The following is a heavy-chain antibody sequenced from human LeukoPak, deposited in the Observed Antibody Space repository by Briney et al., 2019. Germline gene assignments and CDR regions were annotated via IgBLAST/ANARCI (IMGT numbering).Heavy chain of an antibody. CDR2: INPDGRDT. D-gene: IGHD3-3*01. J-gene: IGHJ4*02. CDR3: ARASPPGTDFWSGYYIYYFDY. CDR1: GFTFSSYA. Sequence: GGSLRLSCAASGFTFSSYAMSWVRQAPGKGLEWVAHINPDGRDTYYVDSVKGRFTISRDNAQNSMYLQMNSLRAEDTAVYYCARASPPGTDFWSGYYIYYFDYWGQGTLVTVSS. V-gene: IGHV3-7*03.